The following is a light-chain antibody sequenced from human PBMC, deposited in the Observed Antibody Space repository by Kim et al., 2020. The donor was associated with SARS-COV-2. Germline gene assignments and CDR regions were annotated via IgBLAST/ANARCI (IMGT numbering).Light chain of an antibody. V-gene: IGKV3-15*01. CDR3: QQYNNRAPLT. CDR1: RGVSTN. CDR2: DAS. Sequence: EILMTQSPATLSVSPGERAILSCRASRGVSTNLAWYQRKPGQAPRLLIFDASTRATGIPARFSGSGSGTEFTLTISSLQSEDFAVYYCQQYNNRAPLTFGGGTKVDIK. J-gene: IGKJ4*01.